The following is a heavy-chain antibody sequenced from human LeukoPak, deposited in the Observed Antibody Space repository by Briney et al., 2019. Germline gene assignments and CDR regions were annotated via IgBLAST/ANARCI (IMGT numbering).Heavy chain of an antibody. CDR2: ISSSSSTI. V-gene: IGHV3-48*04. CDR3: ARDPYGSEFDY. Sequence: GGSLRLSCAASGFTFSSYSMNWVRQAPGKGLEWVSYISSSSSTIYYADSVKGRFTISRDNAKNSLYLQMNSLRAEDTALYYRARDPYGSEFDYWGQGTLVTVSS. J-gene: IGHJ4*02. CDR1: GFTFSSYS. D-gene: IGHD3-10*01.